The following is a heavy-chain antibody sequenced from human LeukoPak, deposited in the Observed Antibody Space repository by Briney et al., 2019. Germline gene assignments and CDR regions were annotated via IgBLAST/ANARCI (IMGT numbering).Heavy chain of an antibody. D-gene: IGHD3-22*01. J-gene: IGHJ4*02. V-gene: IGHV4-39*01. Sequence: SETLSLTCTVSGGSISSSSYYWGWIRQPPGKGLEWIGSIYYSGSTYYNPSLKSRVTISVDTSKNQFSLKLSSVTAADTAVYYCATKPRTYYYDSSGYYTDYWGQGTLVTVSS. CDR2: IYYSGST. CDR3: ATKPRTYYYDSSGYYTDY. CDR1: GGSISSSSYY.